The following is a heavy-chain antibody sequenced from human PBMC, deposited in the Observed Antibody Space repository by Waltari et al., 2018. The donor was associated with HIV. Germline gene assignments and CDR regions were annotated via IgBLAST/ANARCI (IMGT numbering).Heavy chain of an antibody. D-gene: IGHD3-10*01. V-gene: IGHV1-69*13. Sequence: QVQLVQSGAEVKKPGSSVKVSCKASGCTFSSYAISWVRRAPGQGLEWMGGIIPIFGTANYAQKFQGRVTITADESTSTAYMELSSLRSEDTAVYYCARALVRFGEYQDFDYWGQGTLVTVSS. CDR3: ARALVRFGEYQDFDY. CDR1: GCTFSSYA. CDR2: IIPIFGTA. J-gene: IGHJ4*02.